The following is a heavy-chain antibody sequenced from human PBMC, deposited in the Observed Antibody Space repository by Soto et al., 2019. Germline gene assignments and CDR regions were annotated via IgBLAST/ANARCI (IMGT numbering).Heavy chain of an antibody. J-gene: IGHJ4*02. CDR2: MYCSGST. V-gene: IGHV4-59*01. CDR3: ARVRAFSVYAGLDL. CDR1: GGSISSYY. D-gene: IGHD1-1*01. Sequence: SETLSLTCTVSGGSISSYYWSWIRQPPGKGLEWIGYMYCSGSTNYNPSLKSRVTTSVDTSKNQLSLKLSSVTAADTAVYYCARVRAFSVYAGLDLWGQGTPVTVSS.